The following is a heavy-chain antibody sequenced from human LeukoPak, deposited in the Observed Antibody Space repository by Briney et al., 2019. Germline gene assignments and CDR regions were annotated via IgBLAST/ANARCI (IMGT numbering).Heavy chain of an antibody. CDR3: ARDPYVAYYYYGMDV. D-gene: IGHD2-15*01. Sequence: GASVKVSCKASGYTFTSYGISWVRQAPGQGLEWMGWISAYNGNTNYAQKLQGRATITTNTSTSTAYMALRSLRSDDTAVYYCARDPYVAYYYYGMDVWGQGATVTVSS. CDR2: ISAYNGNT. V-gene: IGHV1-18*01. J-gene: IGHJ6*02. CDR1: GYTFTSYG.